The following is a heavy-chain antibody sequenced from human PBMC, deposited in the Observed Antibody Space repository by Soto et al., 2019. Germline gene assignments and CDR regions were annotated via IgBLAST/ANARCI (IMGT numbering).Heavy chain of an antibody. V-gene: IGHV4-31*03. CDR1: GGSISSGGYY. CDR3: ARVLSQNLDY. J-gene: IGHJ4*02. Sequence: SETLSLTCTVSGGSISSGGYYWSWFRQHPGKGLEWIGYIYYSGSTYYNPSLKSRVTISVDTSKNQFSLKLSSVTAADTAVYYCARVLSQNLDYWGQGTLVTVSS. CDR2: IYYSGST.